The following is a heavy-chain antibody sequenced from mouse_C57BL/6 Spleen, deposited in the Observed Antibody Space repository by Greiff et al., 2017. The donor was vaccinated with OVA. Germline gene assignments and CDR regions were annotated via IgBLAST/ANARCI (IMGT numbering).Heavy chain of an antibody. CDR1: GYAFSSYW. V-gene: IGHV1-80*01. CDR2: IYPGDGDT. J-gene: IGHJ3*01. Sequence: QVQLKESGAELVKPGASVKISCKASGYAFSSYWMNWVKQRPGKGLEWIGQIYPGDGDTNYNGKFKGKATLTADKSSSTAYMQLSSLTSEDAAVYFCARSGTAPGFAYWGQGTLVTVSA. CDR3: ARSGTAPGFAY. D-gene: IGHD2-14*01.